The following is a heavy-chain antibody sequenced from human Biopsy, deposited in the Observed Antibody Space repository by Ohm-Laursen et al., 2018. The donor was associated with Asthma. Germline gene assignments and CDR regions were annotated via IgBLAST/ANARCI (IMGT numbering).Heavy chain of an antibody. CDR1: GYSLTDLS. D-gene: IGHD4-17*01. Sequence: VKVSCKISGYSLTDLSMHWVRQAPGQGLEWMGGHDHEEGGTVNARRFQGRVTMTEDTSTNTAYMELSSLSSDDTAVYYCASDFPKDYVRYNFQFWGQGTLVTVSS. CDR2: HDHEEGGT. V-gene: IGHV1-24*01. J-gene: IGHJ4*02. CDR3: ASDFPKDYVRYNFQF.